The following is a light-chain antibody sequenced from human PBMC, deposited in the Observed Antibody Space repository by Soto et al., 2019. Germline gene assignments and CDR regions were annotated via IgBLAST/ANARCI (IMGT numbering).Light chain of an antibody. J-gene: IGLJ3*02. CDR3: AAWDDSLSGVV. V-gene: IGLV1-47*01. Sequence: QSVLTQPPSASGTPGQRVTISCSGSNSIIGSNYVYWYQQLPGTAPKLLIYRNNQRPSGVPDRFSGSKSGTSASLAISGLRSEDDANYYCAAWDDSLSGVVFGGGTKLTVL. CDR1: NSIIGSNY. CDR2: RNN.